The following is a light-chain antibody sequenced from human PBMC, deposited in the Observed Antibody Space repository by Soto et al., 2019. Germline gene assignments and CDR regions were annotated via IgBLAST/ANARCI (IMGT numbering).Light chain of an antibody. V-gene: IGKV4-1*01. CDR2: WAS. J-gene: IGKJ4*01. Sequence: DIVMTQSPESLAVALAERATIQXXSSQXLLYSSSNYLAWYQQKPGQSPKXXIYWASTRESGVPDRFSGSGAGTDFTLTIRSLQAEDVAVYFCQQYFSSPFTFGGGTKVDIK. CDR3: QQYFSSPFT. CDR1: QXLLYSSSNY.